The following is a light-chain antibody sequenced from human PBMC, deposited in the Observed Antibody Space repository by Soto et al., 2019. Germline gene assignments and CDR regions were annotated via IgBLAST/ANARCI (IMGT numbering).Light chain of an antibody. J-gene: IGKJ2*01. V-gene: IGKV2-28*01. CDR3: MQALQAPYT. CDR2: LGS. CDR1: QSLLHSNGYNY. Sequence: EIVMTQSPLSLPVTPGESASITCRASQSLLHSNGYNYLDWYLQKPGQSPQLLMYLGSNRAAGVPDRVSGSGSGTDFTRKISRVEAEDVGVYYCMQALQAPYTFGQGTKLEIK.